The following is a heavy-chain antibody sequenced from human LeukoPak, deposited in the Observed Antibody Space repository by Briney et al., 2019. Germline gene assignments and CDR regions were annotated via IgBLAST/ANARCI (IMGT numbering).Heavy chain of an antibody. J-gene: IGHJ4*02. CDR1: GFTFSSYG. Sequence: GGSLRLSCAASGFTFSSYGMHWVRQAPGKGLEWVSGISWNSGSIGYADSVKGRFTISRDNAKNSLYLQMNSLRAEDTALYYCAKDAVGGSGWYIGYYFDYWGQGTLVTVSS. V-gene: IGHV3-9*01. D-gene: IGHD6-19*01. CDR3: AKDAVGGSGWYIGYYFDY. CDR2: ISWNSGSI.